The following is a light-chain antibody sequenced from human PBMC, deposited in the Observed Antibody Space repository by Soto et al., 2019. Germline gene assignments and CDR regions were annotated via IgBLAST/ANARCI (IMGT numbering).Light chain of an antibody. CDR3: LQRSGWPWT. CDR1: QSVSSY. Sequence: EIVLTQSPATLSLSPGERATLSCRASQSVSSYLAWYQQKPVQAPRLLIYDASNRATDIPARFSGSGSGTDFTLTISSLEPEDFAVYYCLQRSGWPWTFGQGTKVEIK. J-gene: IGKJ1*01. V-gene: IGKV3-11*01. CDR2: DAS.